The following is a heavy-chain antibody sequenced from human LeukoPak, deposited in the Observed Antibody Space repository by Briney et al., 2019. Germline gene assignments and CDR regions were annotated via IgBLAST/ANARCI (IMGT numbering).Heavy chain of an antibody. J-gene: IGHJ6*03. CDR3: TTDIQLWPYYYYMDV. CDR2: IKSKTDGGTT. CDR1: GFTFSNAW. D-gene: IGHD5-18*01. V-gene: IGHV3-15*01. Sequence: GGSLRLSCAASGFTFSNAWMSWVRQAPGKGLEWVGRIKSKTDGGTTDYAAPVKGRFTISRDDSKNTLYLQMNSLKTEDTAVYYCTTDIQLWPYYYYMDVWGKGATVTVSS.